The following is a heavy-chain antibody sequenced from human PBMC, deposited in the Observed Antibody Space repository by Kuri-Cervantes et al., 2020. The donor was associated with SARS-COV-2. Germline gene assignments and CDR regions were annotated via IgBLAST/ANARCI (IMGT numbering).Heavy chain of an antibody. D-gene: IGHD5-18*01. CDR3: ARGGGYSYGGYYYYMDV. CDR2: INHSGST. V-gene: IGHV4-34*01. J-gene: IGHJ6*03. Sequence: SETLSLTCAVYGGSFSGYYWSWIRQPPGKGLEWIGEINHSGSTNYNPSLKSRVTISVDTSKNQFSLKLSSVTAADTAVYYCARGGGYSYGGYYYYMDVWGKGTTVTVSS. CDR1: GGSFSGYY.